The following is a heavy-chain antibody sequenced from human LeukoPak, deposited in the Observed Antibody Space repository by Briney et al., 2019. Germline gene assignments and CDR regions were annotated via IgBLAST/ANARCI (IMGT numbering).Heavy chain of an antibody. CDR3: ARDPYTGSMFDY. CDR2: IGHFAGDI. CDR1: GFTFKSAS. V-gene: IGHV3-21*01. J-gene: IGHJ4*01. D-gene: IGHD1-1*01. Sequence: GGSLRLSCVATGFTFKSASMSWVRQAPGKGLEWVAFIGHFAGDIFYADSVKGRFNISRDDAKDSVYLQMNSLRVDDMAVYFCARDPYTGSMFDYWGHGTLVTVSS.